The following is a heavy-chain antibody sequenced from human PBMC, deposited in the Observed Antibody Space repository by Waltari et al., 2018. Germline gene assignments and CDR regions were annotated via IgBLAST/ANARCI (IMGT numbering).Heavy chain of an antibody. CDR2: ISPNRGGT. CDR3: ARDGVEELRNAFDI. Sequence: QVQLVQSGAEVKKPGASVKVSCKASGYTFTGYYMHWVRQAPGQGLEWMGRISPNRGGTNYAQEFQGRGTMTRYTSISTAYMELSRLSSDDTAVYYCARDGVEELRNAFDICGQGTMVTVSS. D-gene: IGHD1-26*01. V-gene: IGHV1-2*06. CDR1: GYTFTGYY. J-gene: IGHJ3*02.